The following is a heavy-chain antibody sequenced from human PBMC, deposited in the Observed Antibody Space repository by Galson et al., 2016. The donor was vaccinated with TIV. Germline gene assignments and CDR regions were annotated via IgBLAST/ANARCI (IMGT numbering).Heavy chain of an antibody. D-gene: IGHD5-18*01. Sequence: SCKASGDTISSYVFNWVRLALGQGLEWMGGIIPLFRTTNYAQKFQGRVTITADESTNTAYMELNSLRSGDTAVYYCASDRNTAFDTYHYYYGMDVWGQGTTVTVSS. CDR1: GDTISSYV. CDR2: IIPLFRTT. CDR3: ASDRNTAFDTYHYYYGMDV. J-gene: IGHJ6*02. V-gene: IGHV1-69*01.